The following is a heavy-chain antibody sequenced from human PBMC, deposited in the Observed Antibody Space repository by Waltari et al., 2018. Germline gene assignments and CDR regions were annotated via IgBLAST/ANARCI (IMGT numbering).Heavy chain of an antibody. V-gene: IGHV3-23*04. CDR3: AKGLAALDYYMDV. CDR1: GFTFSSYA. Sequence: EVQLVESGGGLVQPGGSLRLSCAASGFTFSSYAMRWFRQAPGKGLEWVSAISGSGGSTYYADSGKGRFTISRDNSKNTLYLQMNSLRAEDTAVYYCAKGLAALDYYMDVWGKGTTVTVSS. CDR2: ISGSGGST. J-gene: IGHJ6*03. D-gene: IGHD6-13*01.